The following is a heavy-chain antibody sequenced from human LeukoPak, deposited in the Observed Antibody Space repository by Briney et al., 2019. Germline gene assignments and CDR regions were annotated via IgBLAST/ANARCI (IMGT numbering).Heavy chain of an antibody. CDR1: GGSFSGYY. J-gene: IGHJ4*02. Sequence: PSETLSLTCAVYGGSFSGYYWSWIRQPPGKGLEWIGEINHSGSTNYNPSLKSRVTISVDTSKNQFSLKLSSVTAADTAVYYCARARSDDYVWGSYRPRGYYFDYWGQGTLVTVSS. D-gene: IGHD3-16*02. V-gene: IGHV4-34*01. CDR3: ARARSDDYVWGSYRPRGYYFDY. CDR2: INHSGST.